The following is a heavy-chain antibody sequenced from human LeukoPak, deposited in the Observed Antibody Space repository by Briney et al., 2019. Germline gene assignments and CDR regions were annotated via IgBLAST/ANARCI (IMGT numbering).Heavy chain of an antibody. CDR2: ISGSGGGT. Sequence: GGSLRLSCAASGFTFSSYAMSWVRQAPGKGLEWVSAISGSGGGTYYADSVKGRFTISRDNSKNTLYLQMNSLRAEDTAVYYCAKAVGYSYGLYFDYWGQGTLVTVSS. V-gene: IGHV3-23*01. J-gene: IGHJ4*02. CDR1: GFTFSSYA. D-gene: IGHD5-18*01. CDR3: AKAVGYSYGLYFDY.